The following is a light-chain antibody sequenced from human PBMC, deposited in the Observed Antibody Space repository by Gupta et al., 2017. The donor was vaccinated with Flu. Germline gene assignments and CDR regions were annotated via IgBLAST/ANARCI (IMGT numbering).Light chain of an antibody. V-gene: IGLV2-14*01. CDR2: EVS. CDR3: SSYTSNSVV. Sequence: QSALTQLAAGSGSPGQTITISGTGTSSDVGGYNYVSWYQLHPGKAPKLMIYEVSNRPSGVSNRFSGSKSGNTASMTISALQAEDEADYYCSSYTSNSVVFGGGTKLTVL. CDR1: SSDVGGYNY. J-gene: IGLJ2*01.